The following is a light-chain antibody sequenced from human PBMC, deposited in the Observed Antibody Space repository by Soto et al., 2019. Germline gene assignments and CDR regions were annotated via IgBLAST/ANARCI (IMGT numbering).Light chain of an antibody. Sequence: DIQMSQSPSSVSASVGDRVTIPCRASQGISSSLAWYQQRPGKAPKLLIYAASNLQNEVPSRFSGSGSGTDFTLTISSLQPEDFATYYCQQAKNFPWTFGQGTKVDI. J-gene: IGKJ1*01. CDR3: QQAKNFPWT. V-gene: IGKV1-12*01. CDR1: QGISSS. CDR2: AAS.